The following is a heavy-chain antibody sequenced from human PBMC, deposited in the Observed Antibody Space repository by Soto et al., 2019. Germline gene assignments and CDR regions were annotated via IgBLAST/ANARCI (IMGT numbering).Heavy chain of an antibody. D-gene: IGHD1-1*01. CDR2: IYYSGST. CDR1: GGSISSYY. J-gene: IGHJ6*02. Sequence: QVQLQESGPGLVKPSETLSLTCTVSGGSISSYYWSWIRHPPGKGLEWIGYIYYSGSTNYNPSLKSRVTISVDTSKNQFSLKLSSVTAADTAVYYCAREGTTVDSYYYYRMDVWGQGTTVTVSS. CDR3: AREGTTVDSYYYYRMDV. V-gene: IGHV4-59*01.